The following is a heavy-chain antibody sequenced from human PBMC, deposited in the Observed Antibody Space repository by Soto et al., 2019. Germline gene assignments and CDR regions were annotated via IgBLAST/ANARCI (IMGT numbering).Heavy chain of an antibody. J-gene: IGHJ5*02. V-gene: IGHV3-23*01. Sequence: GGSPRLSCAASGFLFSSYAMSWVRQAPGKGLEWASGISGRGGSTYYADSVKGQFTISRDNTKNTLYLQMNSPRAEDTALYCCAKEKISTSCFNWFDPWGQGTLVTVSS. CDR1: GFLFSSYA. CDR3: AKEKISTSCFNWFDP. CDR2: ISGRGGST. D-gene: IGHD2-2*01.